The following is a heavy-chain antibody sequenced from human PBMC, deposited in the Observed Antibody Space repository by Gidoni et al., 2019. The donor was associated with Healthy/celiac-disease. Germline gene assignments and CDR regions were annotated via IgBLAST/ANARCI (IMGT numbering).Heavy chain of an antibody. Sequence: QLQLQESGPGLVKPSETLSLTCTVSGGSISSSSYYWGWIRQPPGKGLEWIGSIYYSGSTYYNPSLKSRVTISVDTSKNQFSLKLSSVTAADTAVYYCARQRYSSSFPHFDYWGQGTLVTVSS. J-gene: IGHJ4*02. CDR3: ARQRYSSSFPHFDY. D-gene: IGHD6-6*01. CDR1: GGSISSSSYY. V-gene: IGHV4-39*01. CDR2: IYYSGST.